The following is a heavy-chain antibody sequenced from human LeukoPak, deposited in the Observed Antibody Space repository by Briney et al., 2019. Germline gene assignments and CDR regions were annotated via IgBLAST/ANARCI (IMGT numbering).Heavy chain of an antibody. J-gene: IGHJ5*02. CDR2: IVVGSGDT. Sequence: SVKVSCKASGFTFTSSAMQWVRQARGQRLEWIGWIVVGSGDTNYAQKLQKRVTITRDMSTSTDYMELSSLRSEDTAVYYCAARGYDFWSGVGPLRFDPWGQGTLVTVSS. CDR3: AARGYDFWSGVGPLRFDP. V-gene: IGHV1-58*02. D-gene: IGHD3-3*01. CDR1: GFTFTSSA.